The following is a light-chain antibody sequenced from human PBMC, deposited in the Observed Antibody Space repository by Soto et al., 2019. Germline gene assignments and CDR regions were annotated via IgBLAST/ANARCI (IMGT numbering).Light chain of an antibody. CDR3: SAYTSSDMGV. CDR1: SSDVGGYNY. Sequence: QSALTQPASVSGSPGQSITISCTGSSSDVGGYNYVSWYQQHPGKAPKLMIYEVNYRPSGVSNRFSGSKSGNTASLTISGLQAEDEADYYCSAYTSSDMGVFGTGTKLTVL. CDR2: EVN. J-gene: IGLJ1*01. V-gene: IGLV2-14*01.